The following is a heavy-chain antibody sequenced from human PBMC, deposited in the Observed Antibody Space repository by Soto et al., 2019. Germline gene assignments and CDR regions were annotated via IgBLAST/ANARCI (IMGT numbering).Heavy chain of an antibody. CDR1: GGSIGNYY. D-gene: IGHD3-3*01. CDR3: AKNLYGYYVNPDI. J-gene: IGHJ3*02. V-gene: IGHV4-59*01. Sequence: PALTCTVSGGSIGNYYWSWIRQPPGKGLEWIGYIHYSGSTWYNPSLKSRVTISVDKSRNQFSLKLSSVTAAATAVYFCAKNLYGYYVNPDIWGQGTMVTVSS. CDR2: IHYSGST.